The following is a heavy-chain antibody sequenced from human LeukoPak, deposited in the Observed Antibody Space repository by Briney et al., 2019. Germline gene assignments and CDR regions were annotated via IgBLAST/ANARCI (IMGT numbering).Heavy chain of an antibody. CDR2: IYHSGST. Sequence: PSQTLSLTCAVSGGSISSGGYSWSWIRQPPGKGLEWIGYIYHSGSTYYNPSLKSRVTISVDTSKNQSSLKLSSVTAADTAVYYCARDIAAAGTYYYYGMDVWGQGTTVTVSS. V-gene: IGHV4-30-2*05. J-gene: IGHJ6*02. CDR3: ARDIAAAGTYYYYGMDV. CDR1: GGSISSGGYS. D-gene: IGHD6-13*01.